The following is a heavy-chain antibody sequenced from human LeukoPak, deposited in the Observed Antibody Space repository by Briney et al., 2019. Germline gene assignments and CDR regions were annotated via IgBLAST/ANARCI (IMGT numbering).Heavy chain of an antibody. CDR2: ISAYNGDT. CDR3: ARARLPHAYFDN. V-gene: IGHV1-18*01. Sequence: ASVKVSCKASGYTFTSYGISWVRQAPGQGLEWMGWISAYNGDTNYAQNFKDRVNVTTDPSTSTTYMELRSLRSDDTALYFCARARLPHAYFDNWGQGTLVTVSS. CDR1: GYTFTSYG. J-gene: IGHJ4*02.